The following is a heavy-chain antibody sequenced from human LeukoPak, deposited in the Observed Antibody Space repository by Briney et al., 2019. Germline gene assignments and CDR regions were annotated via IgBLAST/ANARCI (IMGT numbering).Heavy chain of an antibody. CDR2: IYSSGRT. CDR1: GGSISSGNYY. V-gene: IGHV4-61*02. D-gene: IGHD6-19*01. CDR3: ARDIHTSDWTKFDY. J-gene: IGHJ4*02. Sequence: PSQTLSLTCNVSGGSISSGNYYWRWIRQPAGKGLEWIGRIYSSGRTNYNPSLKSRVTISVDTSKNQFSLNLSSVTATDTAVYYCARDIHTSDWTKFDYWGQGTLVTVSS.